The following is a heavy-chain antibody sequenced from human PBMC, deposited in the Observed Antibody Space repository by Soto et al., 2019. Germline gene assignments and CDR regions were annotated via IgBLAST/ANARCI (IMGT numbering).Heavy chain of an antibody. D-gene: IGHD3-10*01. CDR3: ARDLGFGPRTPDY. V-gene: IGHV3-33*01. Sequence: QVQLVESGGGVVQPGRSLRLSCAASGFTFSSYGMHWVRQAPGKGLEWVAVIWYDGSNKYYADSVKGRFTISRDNSKNTLYLQMNSLRAEDTAMYYCARDLGFGPRTPDYWGQGTLVTVSS. CDR2: IWYDGSNK. J-gene: IGHJ4*02. CDR1: GFTFSSYG.